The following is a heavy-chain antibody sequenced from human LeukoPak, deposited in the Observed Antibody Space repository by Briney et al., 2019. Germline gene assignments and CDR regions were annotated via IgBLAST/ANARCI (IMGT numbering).Heavy chain of an antibody. CDR1: GYTFTDHD. CDR3: VRRRNMIEFDP. Sequence: ASVKVSCKASGYTFTDHDIDWIRQATGQGLEWMGWMNPYSGNTGYAQKFKDRVTMTRDTSMTTAYMELSSLTSEDTAVYYCVRRRNMIEFDPWGQGTLVTVSS. CDR2: MNPYSGNT. D-gene: IGHD3-22*01. V-gene: IGHV1-8*01. J-gene: IGHJ5*02.